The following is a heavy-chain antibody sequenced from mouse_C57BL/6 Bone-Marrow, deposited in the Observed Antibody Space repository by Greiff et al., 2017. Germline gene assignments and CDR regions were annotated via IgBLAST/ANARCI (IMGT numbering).Heavy chain of an antibody. V-gene: IGHV1-55*01. CDR2: IYPGSGST. D-gene: IGHD2-5*01. J-gene: IGHJ1*03. CDR1: GYTFTSYW. Sequence: QVQLQQPGAELVKPGASVKMSCKASGYTFTSYWITWVKQRPGQGLEWIGDIYPGSGSTNYNEKFKSTATLTVDTSSSTAYMQLSSLTSEDAAVYYCARPYYSNDWYFDVWGTGTTVTVSS. CDR3: ARPYYSNDWYFDV.